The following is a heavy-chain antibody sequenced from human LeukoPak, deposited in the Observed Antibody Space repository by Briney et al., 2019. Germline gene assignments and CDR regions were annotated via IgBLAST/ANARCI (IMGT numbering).Heavy chain of an antibody. CDR3: AKDGWSSTSCFFDY. J-gene: IGHJ4*02. CDR2: ISGSGVST. Sequence: RASLRLSCAASGFTFSRYAMSWVRQAPGKGLEWVSGISGSGVSTYYADSVKGRFTISRDNAKNTLYLQMNSLRAEDTAVYYCAKDGWSSTSCFFDYWGQGTLVTVSS. CDR1: GFTFSRYA. V-gene: IGHV3-23*01. D-gene: IGHD2-2*01.